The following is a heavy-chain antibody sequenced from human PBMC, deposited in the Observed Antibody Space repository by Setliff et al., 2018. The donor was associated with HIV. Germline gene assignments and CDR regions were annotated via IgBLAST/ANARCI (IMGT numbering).Heavy chain of an antibody. CDR1: GGSISNYY. V-gene: IGHV4-4*07. Sequence: SETLSLTCTVSGGSISNYYWSWIRQPAEKGLEWIGRIYSSGRTNYNPSLKSRVTMSIDTSERQFSLKLTSVTAADTAVYYCVRWYYCVSGACYRADYWGQRTMSTVSS. J-gene: IGHJ4*02. D-gene: IGHD2-21*02. CDR2: IYSSGRT. CDR3: VRWYYCVSGACYRADY.